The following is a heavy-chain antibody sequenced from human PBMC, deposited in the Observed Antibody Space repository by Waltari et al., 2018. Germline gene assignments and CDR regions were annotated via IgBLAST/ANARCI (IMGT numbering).Heavy chain of an antibody. CDR3: ARNVEWLSPSYFDY. J-gene: IGHJ4*02. Sequence: QVQLQESGPGLVKPSQTLSLTCTVPGGSISSGSYYWRWIRQPAGKGLEWIGYIYTSGSTNYNPSLKSRVTISVDTSKNQFSLKLSSVTAADTAVYYCARNVEWLSPSYFDYWGQGTLVTVSS. D-gene: IGHD6-19*01. CDR1: GGSISSGSYY. CDR2: IYTSGST. V-gene: IGHV4-61*09.